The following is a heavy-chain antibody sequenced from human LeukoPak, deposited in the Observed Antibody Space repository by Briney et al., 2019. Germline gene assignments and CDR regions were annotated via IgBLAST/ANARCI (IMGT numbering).Heavy chain of an antibody. CDR2: IYYSGDT. V-gene: IGHV4-39*01. Sequence: SETLSLTCSVSGGSISSSSKYWGWIRQPPGKGLEWIGSIYYSGDTYYNPSLMSRVTISVDTSKNQFSLKLTSVTAADTAVYYCARSSAAAGPTHNWFGPWGQGTLVTVPS. D-gene: IGHD6-13*01. CDR1: GGSISSSSKY. J-gene: IGHJ5*02. CDR3: ARSSAAAGPTHNWFGP.